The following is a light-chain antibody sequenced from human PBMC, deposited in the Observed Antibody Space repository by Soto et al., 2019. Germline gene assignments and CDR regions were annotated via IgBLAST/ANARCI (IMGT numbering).Light chain of an antibody. Sequence: QSALTQPASVSGSPGQSITISCTGSSNDVGRYNYVSWYQQHPGKAPKLMIYEVGNRPSGVSDRFSGSKSGNTASLTISGLQAEDEADYYCSSYTGSTSLVFGGGTKVTVL. J-gene: IGLJ2*01. V-gene: IGLV2-14*01. CDR1: SNDVGRYNY. CDR3: SSYTGSTSLV. CDR2: EVG.